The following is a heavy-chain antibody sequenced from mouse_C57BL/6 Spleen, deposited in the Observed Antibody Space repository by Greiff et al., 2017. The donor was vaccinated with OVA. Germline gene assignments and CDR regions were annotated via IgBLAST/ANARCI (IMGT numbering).Heavy chain of an antibody. D-gene: IGHD2-4*01. CDR3: ARSNGLRVYFDY. CDR1: GYTFTDYY. J-gene: IGHJ2*01. V-gene: IGHV1-19*01. CDR2: INPYNGGT. Sequence: EVKLQESGPVLVKPGASVKMSCKASGYTFTDYYMNWVKQSHGKSLEWIGVINPYNGGTSYNQKFKGKATLTVDKSSSTAYMELNSLTSEDSAVYYCARSNGLRVYFDYWGQGTTLTVSS.